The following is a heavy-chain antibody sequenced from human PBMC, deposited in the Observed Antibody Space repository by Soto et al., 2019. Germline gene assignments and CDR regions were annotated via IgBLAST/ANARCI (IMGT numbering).Heavy chain of an antibody. CDR3: AGGRGYSYGRFDY. D-gene: IGHD5-18*01. Sequence: EVQLLESGAGLVQPGGSLRLSCAASGFTFSSYAMSWVRQPPGKGLEWVSAISASGGSTYYADSVKGRFTISRDNSKNTQYLQMNSLRAEDTAIYYCAGGRGYSYGRFDYWGQGTLVTVSS. V-gene: IGHV3-23*01. CDR2: ISASGGST. J-gene: IGHJ4*02. CDR1: GFTFSSYA.